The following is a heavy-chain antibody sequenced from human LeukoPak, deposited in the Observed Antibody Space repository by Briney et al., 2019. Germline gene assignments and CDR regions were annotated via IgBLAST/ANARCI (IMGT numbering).Heavy chain of an antibody. CDR1: GFTFSSYS. CDR2: ISSSSSSYI. CDR3: ARGDPIYDFWSGGDY. J-gene: IGHJ4*02. D-gene: IGHD3-3*01. V-gene: IGHV3-21*01. Sequence: GGSLRLSCAASGFTFSSYSMNWVRQAPGKGLEWVSSISSSSSSYIYYADSVKGRFTISRDNAKNSLYLQMNSLRAEDTAVYYCARGDPIYDFWSGGDYWGQGSLVTVSS.